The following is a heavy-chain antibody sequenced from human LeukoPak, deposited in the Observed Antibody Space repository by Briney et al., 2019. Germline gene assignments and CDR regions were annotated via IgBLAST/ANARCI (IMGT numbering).Heavy chain of an antibody. Sequence: GSLRLSCAASGFTFNIYEMNWVRQAPGKGLEWVSIIYSGGSTFYADSVKGRFTISRDNSKNTLYLQMNSLRAEDTAVYYCARGGSYLSAFDIWGQGTMVTVSS. CDR3: ARGGSYLSAFDI. D-gene: IGHD1-26*01. V-gene: IGHV3-53*01. CDR1: GFTFNIYE. CDR2: IYSGGST. J-gene: IGHJ3*02.